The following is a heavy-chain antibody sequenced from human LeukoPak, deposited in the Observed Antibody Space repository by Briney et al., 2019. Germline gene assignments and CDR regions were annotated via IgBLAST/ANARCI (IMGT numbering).Heavy chain of an antibody. D-gene: IGHD5-12*01. CDR1: GFTFRDFG. CDR2: VSATGGAT. V-gene: IGHV3-23*01. J-gene: IGHJ6*02. Sequence: GGSLRLSCAASGFTFRDFGMTWVRQAPGKGLEWVSAVSATGGATYYADSVKGRFSISRDNSKNTMSLQMSSLRVDDMAVYFCAKGISGNFQERSMDVWGQGTTVTVSS. CDR3: AKGISGNFQERSMDV.